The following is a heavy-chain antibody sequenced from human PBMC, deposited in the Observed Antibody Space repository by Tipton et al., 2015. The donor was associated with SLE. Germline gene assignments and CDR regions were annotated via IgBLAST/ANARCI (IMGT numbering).Heavy chain of an antibody. D-gene: IGHD1-1*01. Sequence: SLRLSCAASGFTFSDYYMSWIRQAPGKGLEWVSYISSSGSTIYYADSVKGRFTISRDNAKNSLYLQMNSLRAEDTAVYYCARRNIDWNYVDYWGRGTLVTVSS. CDR1: GFTFSDYY. CDR3: ARRNIDWNYVDY. J-gene: IGHJ4*02. CDR2: ISSSGSTI. V-gene: IGHV3-11*01.